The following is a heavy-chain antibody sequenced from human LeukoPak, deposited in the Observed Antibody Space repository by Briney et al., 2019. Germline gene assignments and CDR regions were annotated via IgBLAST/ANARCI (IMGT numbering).Heavy chain of an antibody. CDR1: GGTFSSYA. J-gene: IGHJ4*02. CDR2: IIPIFGTA. CDR3: ARGLLELGYFDY. D-gene: IGHD1-7*01. Sequence: ASVKVSCKASGGTFSSYAISWVRQAPGQGLEWMGGIIPIFGTANYAQKFQGRVTITTDESTSTAYMELSSLRSEDTAVYYCARGLLELGYFDYWGQGTLVTVSS. V-gene: IGHV1-69*05.